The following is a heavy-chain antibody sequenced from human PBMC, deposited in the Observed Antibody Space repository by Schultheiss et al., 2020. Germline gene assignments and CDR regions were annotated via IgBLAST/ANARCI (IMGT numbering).Heavy chain of an antibody. CDR3: ARASSGSDALNYYYYYMDV. V-gene: IGHV1-24*01. J-gene: IGHJ6*03. D-gene: IGHD3-10*01. CDR1: GYTLTELS. CDR2: FDPEDGET. Sequence: ASVKVSCKVSGYTLTELSMHWVRQAPGKGLEWMGGFDPEDGETIYAQKFQGRVTMTEDTSTDTAYMELSSLRSEDTAVYYCARASSGSDALNYYYYYMDVWGKGTTVNVSS.